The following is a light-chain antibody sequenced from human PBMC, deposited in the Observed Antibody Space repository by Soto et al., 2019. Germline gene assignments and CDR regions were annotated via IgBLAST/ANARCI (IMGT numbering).Light chain of an antibody. J-gene: IGKJ2*01. V-gene: IGKV3-11*01. CDR2: DAS. CDR3: EQRGNWPLYT. CDR1: QSVGIF. Sequence: EIVLTQSPATLSLSPGERATLSCRASQSVGIFLAWYQQKPGQAPRLLIYDASDRATGTPARFSDSGCGTDVTLTISSLEPEDFAVYYCEQRGNWPLYTFGQGTKVE.